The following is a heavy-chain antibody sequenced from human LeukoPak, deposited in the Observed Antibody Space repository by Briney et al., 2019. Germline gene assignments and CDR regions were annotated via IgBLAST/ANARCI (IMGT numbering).Heavy chain of an antibody. D-gene: IGHD3-3*01. J-gene: IGHJ6*02. V-gene: IGHV1-69*04. CDR3: ARDGDYDFWSGYPYYYGMDV. CDR1: GYTFTGYY. Sequence: ASVKVSCKASGYTFTGYYMHWVRQAPGQGLEWMGRIIPILGIANYAQKFQGRVTITADKSTSTAYMELSSLRSEDTAVYYCARDGDYDFWSGYPYYYGMDVWGQGTTVTVSS. CDR2: IIPILGIA.